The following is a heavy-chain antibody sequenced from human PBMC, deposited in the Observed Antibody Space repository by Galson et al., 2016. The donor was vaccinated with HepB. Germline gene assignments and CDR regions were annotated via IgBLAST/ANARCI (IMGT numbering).Heavy chain of an antibody. D-gene: IGHD7-27*01. Sequence: SVKVSCKASGYAFSSYGISWVRQAPGQGLEWMGWISGYTDNTNYAQKLQDRVTMTKDTSKSTAYMELRSLRSDDTAVYYCAREDLGYWYFDLWGQGALVTVSS. J-gene: IGHJ2*01. CDR1: GYAFSSYG. V-gene: IGHV1-18*01. CDR3: AREDLGYWYFDL. CDR2: ISGYTDNT.